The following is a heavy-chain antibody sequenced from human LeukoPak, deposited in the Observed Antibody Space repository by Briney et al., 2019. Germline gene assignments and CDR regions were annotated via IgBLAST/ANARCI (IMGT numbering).Heavy chain of an antibody. D-gene: IGHD6-13*01. V-gene: IGHV3-21*01. J-gene: IGHJ4*02. CDR3: ARDRSSSWYSGPSFPDY. CDR2: ISNTGSYT. CDR1: GFTFSGYS. Sequence: GGSLRLSCAASGFTFSGYSLTWVRQAPGKGLEWVSSISNTGSYTYYLDSVKGRFTISRDNSKNTLYLQMNSLRAEDTAVYYCARDRSSSWYSGPSFPDYWGQGTLVTVSS.